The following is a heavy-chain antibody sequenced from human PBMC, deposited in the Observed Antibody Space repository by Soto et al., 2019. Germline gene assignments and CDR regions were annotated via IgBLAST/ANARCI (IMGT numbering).Heavy chain of an antibody. D-gene: IGHD3-3*01. CDR3: ARPLHTTYYDFWSGYVGYYFDY. CDR2: ISAYNGNT. Sequence: ASVKVSCKASGYTFTSYGVSWVRQAPGQGLEWMGWISAYNGNTNYAQKLQGRVTMTTDTSTSTAYMELRSLRSDDTDVYYCARPLHTTYYDFWSGYVGYYFDYWGQGTRVTV. CDR1: GYTFTSYG. V-gene: IGHV1-18*01. J-gene: IGHJ4*02.